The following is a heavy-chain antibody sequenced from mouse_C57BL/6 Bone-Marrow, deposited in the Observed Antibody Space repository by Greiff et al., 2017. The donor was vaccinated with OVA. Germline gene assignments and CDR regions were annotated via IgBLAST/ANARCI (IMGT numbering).Heavy chain of an antibody. J-gene: IGHJ2*01. Sequence: LMESGPELVKPGASVKISCQASGYTFTDYYINWVKQRPGQGLEWIGWIYPGSGNTKYNEKFKGKATLPVDTSSSTAYMQLSSLTSEDSAVYFCARGDWDYFDYWGQGTTLTVSS. CDR3: ARGDWDYFDY. CDR2: IYPGSGNT. CDR1: GYTFTDYY. V-gene: IGHV1-84*01. D-gene: IGHD4-1*01.